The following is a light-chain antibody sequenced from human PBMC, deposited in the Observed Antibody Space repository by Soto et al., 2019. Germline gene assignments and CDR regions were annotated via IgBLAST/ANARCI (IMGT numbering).Light chain of an antibody. CDR1: QSVKSA. V-gene: IGKV3-15*01. Sequence: EIVLTQSPSTLSVSPGETATLSCRASQSVKSAVAWYQHKPGQAPRLLIVAASIMPTGVPGRFSGGGSWTEVTLPISGLQSEDVAVYYCQHYVNWHPLTFGGGTTVDIK. CDR2: AAS. CDR3: QHYVNWHPLT. J-gene: IGKJ4*01.